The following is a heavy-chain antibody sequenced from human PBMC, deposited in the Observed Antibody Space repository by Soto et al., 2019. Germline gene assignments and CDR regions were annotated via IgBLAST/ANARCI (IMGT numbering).Heavy chain of an antibody. CDR1: GFTFSSYE. Sequence: EVQLVESGGGLVQPGGSLRLSCAASGFTFSSYEMNWVRQAPGKGLEWVSYISSSGSTIYYADSVKGRFTISRDNAKNSLYLQMNRLRAEDTAVYYCARGRIQLWLKDYYYGMDVWGQGTTVTVSS. J-gene: IGHJ6*02. CDR3: ARGRIQLWLKDYYYGMDV. V-gene: IGHV3-48*03. D-gene: IGHD5-18*01. CDR2: ISSSGSTI.